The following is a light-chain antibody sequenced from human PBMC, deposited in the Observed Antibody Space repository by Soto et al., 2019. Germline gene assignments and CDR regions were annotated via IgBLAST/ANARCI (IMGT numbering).Light chain of an antibody. V-gene: IGKV3-20*01. CDR3: QQYGSSMFT. CDR2: GAS. CDR1: ESVASSY. J-gene: IGKJ3*01. Sequence: EIVLTQSPGTLSLSPGERATLSCRASESVASSYLAWYQQKPGQAPRLLMYGASSRATGIPDRFSGSGSGTDFTLTITTLEPEDFAVYYCQQYGSSMFTFGPGTKVDIK.